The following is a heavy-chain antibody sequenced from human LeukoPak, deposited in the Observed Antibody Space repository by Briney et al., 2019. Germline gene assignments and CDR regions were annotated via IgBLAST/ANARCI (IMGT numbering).Heavy chain of an antibody. Sequence: PSGTLSLTCAVSGGSISSSNWWSWVRQAPGKGLEWVSAISGSGGSTYYADSVKGRFTISRDNSKNTLYLQMNSLRAEDTAVYYCAREVDYGYYMDVWGKGTTVTISS. V-gene: IGHV3-23*01. CDR1: GGSISSSN. CDR3: AREVDYGYYMDV. J-gene: IGHJ6*03. D-gene: IGHD4/OR15-4a*01. CDR2: ISGSGGST.